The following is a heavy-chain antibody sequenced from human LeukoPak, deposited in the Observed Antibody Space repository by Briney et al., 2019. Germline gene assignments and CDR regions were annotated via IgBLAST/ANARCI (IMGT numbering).Heavy chain of an antibody. Sequence: GGSLRLSCAASGFNFSNYAMHWVRQAPGKGLEWVAVISYDGTYIYYADPAKGRFTISRDNSQNTLYLQMDSLRAEDTAVYYCAKPPNEQWLAFDSWGQGILVTVSS. J-gene: IGHJ5*02. D-gene: IGHD6-19*01. CDR2: ISYDGTYI. CDR1: GFNFSNYA. CDR3: AKPPNEQWLAFDS. V-gene: IGHV3-30*18.